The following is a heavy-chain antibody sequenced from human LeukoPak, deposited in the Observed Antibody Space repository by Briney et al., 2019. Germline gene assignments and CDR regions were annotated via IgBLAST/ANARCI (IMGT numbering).Heavy chain of an antibody. D-gene: IGHD5-18*01. V-gene: IGHV3-30-3*01. Sequence: GVSLRLSCAASGFTFSSYAMHWVRQAPGKGLEWVAVISYAGSNKYYADSVKGRFTISRDNSKNTLYLQMNSLRAEDTAVYYCARGGGYSYGYGAFDIWGQGTMVTVSS. CDR2: ISYAGSNK. J-gene: IGHJ3*02. CDR3: ARGGGYSYGYGAFDI. CDR1: GFTFSSYA.